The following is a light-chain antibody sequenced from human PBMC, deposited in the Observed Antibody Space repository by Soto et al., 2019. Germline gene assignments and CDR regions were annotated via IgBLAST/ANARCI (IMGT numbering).Light chain of an antibody. CDR2: EVS. V-gene: IGLV2-14*01. J-gene: IGLJ3*02. Sequence: QSALTQPASVSGSPGQSITISCTGTSSDVGGYNYVSWYQQHPGKAPKLMIHEVSNRPSGVSNRFSGFKSGNTASLTISGLQSEDEADYSCSSYTSSSTRVFGGGTKLTVL. CDR3: SSYTSSSTRV. CDR1: SSDVGGYNY.